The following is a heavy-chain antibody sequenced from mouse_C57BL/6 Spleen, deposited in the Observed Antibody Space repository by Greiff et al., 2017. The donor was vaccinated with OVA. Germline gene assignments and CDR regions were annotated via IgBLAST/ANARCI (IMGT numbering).Heavy chain of an antibody. CDR1: GFTFSDYG. D-gene: IGHD6-2*01. CDR2: ISSGSSTI. J-gene: IGHJ4*01. Sequence: EVTLVESGGGLVKPGGSLKLSCAASGFTFSDYGMHWVRQAPEKGLEWVAYISSGSSTIYYADTVKGRFTISRDNAKNTLFLQMTSLRSEDTAMYYCARSSLGYYAMDYWGQGTSVTVSS. V-gene: IGHV5-17*01. CDR3: ARSSLGYYAMDY.